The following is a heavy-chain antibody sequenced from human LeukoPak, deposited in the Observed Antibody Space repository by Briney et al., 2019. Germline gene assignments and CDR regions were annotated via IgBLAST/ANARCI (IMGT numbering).Heavy chain of an antibody. J-gene: IGHJ5*02. CDR1: GFTFSSYG. V-gene: IGHV3-23*01. CDR3: AKDSWVVAATPNWFDP. CDR2: ISGSGGST. Sequence: GGTLRLSCAASGFTFSSYGMSWVRQAPGKGLEWVSAISGSGGSTYYADSVKGRFTISRDNSKNTLYLQMNSLRAEDTAVYYCAKDSWVVAATPNWFDPWGQGTLVTVSS. D-gene: IGHD2-15*01.